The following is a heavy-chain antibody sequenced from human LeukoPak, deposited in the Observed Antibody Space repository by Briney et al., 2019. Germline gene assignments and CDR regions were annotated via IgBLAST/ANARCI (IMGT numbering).Heavy chain of an antibody. V-gene: IGHV4-34*01. D-gene: IGHD1-1*01. Sequence: SETLSLTCAVYGGSFSGYYWSWIRQPPGKGLEWIGEINHSGSTNYNPSLKSRVTISVDTSKNQFSLKLSSVTAADTAVYYCARARPGNDGGNFDYWGQGTPVTVSS. CDR3: ARARPGNDGGNFDY. J-gene: IGHJ4*02. CDR2: INHSGST. CDR1: GGSFSGYY.